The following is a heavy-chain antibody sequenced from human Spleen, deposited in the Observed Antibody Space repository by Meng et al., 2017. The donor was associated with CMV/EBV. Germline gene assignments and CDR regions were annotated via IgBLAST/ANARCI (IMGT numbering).Heavy chain of an antibody. Sequence: ASVKVSCKASGYTFTDYYIHWVRQAPGQGLEWMGWINPRSGGTSYEQKFQGRVTMTSDTSIRIAYMELSRLRSDDTALYYCARASHSNPAPDYWGQGTLVTVSS. J-gene: IGHJ4*02. CDR3: ARASHSNPAPDY. CDR2: INPRSGGT. CDR1: GYTFTDYY. V-gene: IGHV1-2*02. D-gene: IGHD4-11*01.